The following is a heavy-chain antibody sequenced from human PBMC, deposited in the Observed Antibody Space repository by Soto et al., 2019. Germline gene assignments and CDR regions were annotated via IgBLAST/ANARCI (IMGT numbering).Heavy chain of an antibody. CDR3: AKSGLYCSSTSCLISHYYYYGMDV. J-gene: IGHJ6*02. CDR1: GFTFSSYA. V-gene: IGHV3-23*01. D-gene: IGHD2-2*01. CDR2: ISGSGGST. Sequence: HPGGSLRLSCAASGFTFSSYAMSWVRQAPGKGLEWVSAISGSGGSTYYADSVKGRFTISREYSKNTLYLQMNSLRAEDTAVYYCAKSGLYCSSTSCLISHYYYYGMDVWGQGTTVTSP.